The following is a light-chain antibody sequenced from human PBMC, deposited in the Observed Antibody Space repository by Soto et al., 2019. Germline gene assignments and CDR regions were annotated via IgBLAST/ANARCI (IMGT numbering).Light chain of an antibody. CDR3: QRFNSDPPT. V-gene: IGKV1-5*03. CDR1: QTISSW. Sequence: DIQMTQSPSTLSGSVGDRVTITCRASQTISSWLAWYQQKPGKAPKLLIYKASTLKSGVPSRFSGSGSGTEFTLTISSLQPDDFATYYCQRFNSDPPTFGQGTKVDIK. CDR2: KAS. J-gene: IGKJ1*01.